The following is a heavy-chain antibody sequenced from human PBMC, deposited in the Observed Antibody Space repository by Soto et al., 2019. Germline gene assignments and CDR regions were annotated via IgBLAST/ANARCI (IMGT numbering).Heavy chain of an antibody. D-gene: IGHD4-17*01. J-gene: IGHJ4*02. V-gene: IGHV3-33*01. Sequence: GSLRLSCAAPGFTFSSYVMHWVRQAPGKGLEWVAVIWYDGSNKYYADSVKGRFTISRDNSKNTLYLQMNSLRAEDTAVYYCASLYGDYGQFDYWGQGTLVAVSS. CDR1: GFTFSSYV. CDR2: IWYDGSNK. CDR3: ASLYGDYGQFDY.